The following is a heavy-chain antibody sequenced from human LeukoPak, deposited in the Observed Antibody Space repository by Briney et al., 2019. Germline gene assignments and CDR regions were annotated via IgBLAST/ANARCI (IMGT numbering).Heavy chain of an antibody. CDR3: ARHPYSRDGYNYRAYWYFDL. J-gene: IGHJ2*01. Sequence: SETLSLTCTVSGGSISSYYWSWIRQPPGKGLEWIGYIYYSGSTNYNPSLKSRVTISVDTSKNQFSLKLSSVTAADTAVYYCARHPYSRDGYNYRAYWYFDLWGRGTLVTVSS. CDR2: IYYSGST. V-gene: IGHV4-59*08. CDR1: GGSISSYY. D-gene: IGHD5-24*01.